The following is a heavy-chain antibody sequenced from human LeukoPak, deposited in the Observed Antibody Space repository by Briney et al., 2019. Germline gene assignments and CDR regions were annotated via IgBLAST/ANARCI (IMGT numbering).Heavy chain of an antibody. V-gene: IGHV3-11*04. D-gene: IGHD3-3*01. J-gene: IGHJ4*02. Sequence: GGSLRLSCAASGFAFSDYYMSWIGQAPGKGLEGVSYISSSGSTIYYADSVKGRFTISRDNAKNSLYLQMNSLRAEDTAVYYCGGFWSGYFDYWGQGTLVTVSS. CDR2: ISSSGSTI. CDR1: GFAFSDYY. CDR3: GGFWSGYFDY.